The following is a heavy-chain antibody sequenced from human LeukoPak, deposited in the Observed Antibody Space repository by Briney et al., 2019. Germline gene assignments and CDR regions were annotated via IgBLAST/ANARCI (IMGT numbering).Heavy chain of an antibody. J-gene: IGHJ4*02. D-gene: IGHD4-17*01. CDR1: GYTFTSYG. CDR2: ISAYNANT. V-gene: IGHV1-18*01. CDR3: ASGYGDMYYFDY. Sequence: EASVKVSCKASGYTFTSYGISWVRQAPGQGLEWMGWISAYNANTNYARKLQGRVTMTTDTSTSTAYMELRSLRSDDTAVYYCASGYGDMYYFDYWGQGTLVTVSS.